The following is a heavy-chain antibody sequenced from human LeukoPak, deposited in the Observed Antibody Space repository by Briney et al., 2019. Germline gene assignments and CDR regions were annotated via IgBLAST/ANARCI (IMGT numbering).Heavy chain of an antibody. J-gene: IGHJ5*02. CDR1: GFTFSSHA. CDR3: AKGGDVIAAAPSWFDP. CDR2: ISGSGGST. V-gene: IGHV3-23*01. Sequence: GGSLRLSCAASGFTFSSHAMSWVRQAPGKGLEWVSAISGSGGSTYYADSVKGRFTISRDNSKNTLYLQMKSLRAEDTAVYYCAKGGDVIAAAPSWFDPWGQGTLVTVSS. D-gene: IGHD6-13*01.